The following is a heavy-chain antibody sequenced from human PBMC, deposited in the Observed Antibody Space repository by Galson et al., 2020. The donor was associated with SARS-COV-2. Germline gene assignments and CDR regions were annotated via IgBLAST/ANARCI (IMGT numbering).Heavy chain of an antibody. D-gene: IGHD3-10*01. J-gene: IGHJ4*02. CDR3: ARHSGSYYNSLGY. V-gene: IGHV1-69*13. CDR1: GGTFSSYA. Sequence: SVKVSCKASGGTFSSYAISWVQQAPGQGLEWMGGIIPIFGTANYAQKFQGRVTITADESTSTAYMELSSLRSEDTAVYYCARHSGSYYNSLGYWGQGTLVTVSS. CDR2: IIPIFGTA.